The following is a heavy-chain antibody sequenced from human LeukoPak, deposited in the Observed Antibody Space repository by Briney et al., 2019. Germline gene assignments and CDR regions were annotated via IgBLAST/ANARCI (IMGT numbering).Heavy chain of an antibody. CDR1: GFTFGDSA. Sequence: GGSLRLSCAASGFTFGDSAMHWVRQAPGKSLEWVSLISGDGGSTYYADSVKGRFTISRDNSKNSLYLQMNSLRSEDTALYYCAKDRGSGSIYWGQGTLVTVSS. CDR2: ISGDGGST. CDR3: AKDRGSGSIY. D-gene: IGHD3-10*01. V-gene: IGHV3-43*02. J-gene: IGHJ4*02.